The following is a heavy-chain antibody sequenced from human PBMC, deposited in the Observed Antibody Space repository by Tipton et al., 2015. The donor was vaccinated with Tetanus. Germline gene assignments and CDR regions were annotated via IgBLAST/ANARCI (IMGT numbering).Heavy chain of an antibody. Sequence: TLSLTCAVYGGSFSGYYWSWIRQPPGKGLEWIGYIYYSGSTYYNPSLKSRVTISVDTSKNQFSLKLSSVTAADTAVYYCAGVIAVAGDFDYWGQGTLVAVSS. CDR1: GGSFSGYY. D-gene: IGHD6-19*01. CDR3: AGVIAVAGDFDY. CDR2: IYYSGST. J-gene: IGHJ4*02. V-gene: IGHV4-59*04.